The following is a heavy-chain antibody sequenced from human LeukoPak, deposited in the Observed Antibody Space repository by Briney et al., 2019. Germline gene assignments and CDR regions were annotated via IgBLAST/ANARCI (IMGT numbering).Heavy chain of an antibody. CDR2: IHHSGKT. V-gene: IGHV4-59*08. D-gene: IGHD3-10*01. J-gene: IGHJ4*02. CDR3: ARGGRFGEFPFDY. Sequence: PSETLSLTCTVSGGSMSSYYWSWIRQPLGKGLEWIGSIHHSGKTYYNPSLKNRVTISVDTSKNQFSLKLSSVTAADTAIYYCARGGRFGEFPFDYWGQGTLVTVSS. CDR1: GGSMSSYY.